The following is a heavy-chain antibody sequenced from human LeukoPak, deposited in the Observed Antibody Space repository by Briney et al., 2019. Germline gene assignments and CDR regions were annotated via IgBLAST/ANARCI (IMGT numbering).Heavy chain of an antibody. D-gene: IGHD3-22*01. Sequence: ASVKVSCKASGGIFSSYAINWVRQAPGQGLEWMGGIIPIFGTANYAQKFQGRVTITADESTSTAYMELSSLRSEDTAVYYCAREPDDSSGSFNYWGQGTLVTVSS. CDR3: AREPDDSSGSFNY. J-gene: IGHJ4*02. CDR1: GGIFSSYA. CDR2: IIPIFGTA. V-gene: IGHV1-69*01.